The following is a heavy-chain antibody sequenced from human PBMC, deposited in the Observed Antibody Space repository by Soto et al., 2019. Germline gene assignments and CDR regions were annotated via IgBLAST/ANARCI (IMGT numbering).Heavy chain of an antibody. CDR2: INHSGST. D-gene: IGHD6-6*01. Sequence: QVQLQQWGAGLLKPSETLSLTCAVYGGSFSGYYWSWIRQPPGKGLAWIGEINHSGSTNYNPSLKSRVTISVDTSKNQFSLKLSSVTAADTAVYYCARGGVFWYSSSYWYFDLWGRGTLVTVSS. V-gene: IGHV4-34*01. CDR3: ARGGVFWYSSSYWYFDL. CDR1: GGSFSGYY. J-gene: IGHJ2*01.